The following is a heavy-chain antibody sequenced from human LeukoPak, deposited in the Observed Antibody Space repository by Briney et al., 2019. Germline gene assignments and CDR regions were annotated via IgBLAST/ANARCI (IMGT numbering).Heavy chain of an antibody. Sequence: GGSLRLSCAASGFTFTSYSMNWVRQAPGKGLEWVAAISTTSGNIYYADSVKGRFTISRDNAKNSLYLQMNSLRVEDTALYYCARRAPSHDFDDWGQGTLVTVSS. J-gene: IGHJ4*02. CDR2: ISTTSGNI. CDR1: GFTFTSYS. CDR3: ARRAPSHDFDD. V-gene: IGHV3-21*01.